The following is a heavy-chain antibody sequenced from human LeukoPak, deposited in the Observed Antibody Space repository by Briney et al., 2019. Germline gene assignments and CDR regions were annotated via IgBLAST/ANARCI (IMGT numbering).Heavy chain of an antibody. CDR1: GFTFSSYG. CDR3: AKDLYGSGTYGYFDY. Sequence: GGSLRLSCAASGFTFSSYGMSWVRQAPGKGLEWASTISGSGGNTYYADSVKGRFTISRDNSKNTLYLQMNSLRAEDTALYYCAKDLYGSGTYGYFDYWGQGTLVTVSP. CDR2: ISGSGGNT. J-gene: IGHJ4*02. D-gene: IGHD3-10*01. V-gene: IGHV3-23*01.